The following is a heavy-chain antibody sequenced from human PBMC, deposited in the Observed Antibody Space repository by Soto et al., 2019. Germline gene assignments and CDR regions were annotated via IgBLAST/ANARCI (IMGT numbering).Heavy chain of an antibody. CDR1: GFTFNNYA. J-gene: IGHJ4*02. Sequence: EVQLLEYGGGLVQPGGSLRLSCAASGFTFNNYAMTWVRQAPGKGLEWVSAISGGGDTTSYADSVKGRFTVSRDGSKNTLYLQMSSLRAEDTALYYCVKGRGGSGSLTPRVDFWGQGTLVTVSS. CDR2: ISGGGDTT. V-gene: IGHV3-23*01. CDR3: VKGRGGSGSLTPRVDF. D-gene: IGHD3-10*01.